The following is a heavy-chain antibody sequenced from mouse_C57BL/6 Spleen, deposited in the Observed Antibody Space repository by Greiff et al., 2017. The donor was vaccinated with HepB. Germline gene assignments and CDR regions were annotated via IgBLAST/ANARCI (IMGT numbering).Heavy chain of an antibody. Sequence: EVQLVESEGGLVQPGSSMKLSCTASGFTFSDYYMAWVRQVPEKGLEWVANINYDGSSTYYLDSLKSRFIISRDNAKNILYLQMSSLKSEDTATYYCAREENYYGSSAMDYWGQGTSVTVSS. CDR3: AREENYYGSSAMDY. CDR2: INYDGSST. CDR1: GFTFSDYY. J-gene: IGHJ4*01. D-gene: IGHD1-1*01. V-gene: IGHV5-16*01.